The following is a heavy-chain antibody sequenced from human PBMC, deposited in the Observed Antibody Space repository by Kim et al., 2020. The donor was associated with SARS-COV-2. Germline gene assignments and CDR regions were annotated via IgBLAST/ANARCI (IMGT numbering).Heavy chain of an antibody. CDR1: RFTFSSYG. V-gene: IGHV3-33*06. CDR3: ANDLAGTVTLFDY. CDR2: IWYDGSNK. Sequence: GGSLRLSCAASRFTFSSYGMHWVRQAPGKGLEWVAVIWYDGSNKYYADSVKGRFTISRDNSKNTLYLQMNSLRAEDTAVYYCANDLAGTVTLFDYWGQGTLVTVSS. D-gene: IGHD4-4*01. J-gene: IGHJ4*02.